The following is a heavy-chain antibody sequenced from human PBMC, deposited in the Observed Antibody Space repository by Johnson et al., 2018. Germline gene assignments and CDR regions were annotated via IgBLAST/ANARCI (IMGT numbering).Heavy chain of an antibody. Sequence: QVQLQESGPGLVKPSGTLSLTCGVSGGSISSNNWWSWVRQSPGKGLEWIGEIYRSGSTNYNPSLKSRVTISLDKSKNQVSLKLTSVTAADTAVYYCAREGLYWNGGTCTGDAFDIWGQGTTVTVSS. CDR1: GGSISSNNW. J-gene: IGHJ3*02. D-gene: IGHD2-8*02. CDR2: IYRSGST. V-gene: IGHV4-4*02. CDR3: AREGLYWNGGTCTGDAFDI.